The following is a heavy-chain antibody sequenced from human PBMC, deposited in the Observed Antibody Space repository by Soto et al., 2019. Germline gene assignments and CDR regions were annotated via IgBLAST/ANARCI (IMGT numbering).Heavy chain of an antibody. CDR1: GGTFSSYA. J-gene: IGHJ2*01. V-gene: IGHV1-69*13. CDR2: IIPIFGTA. Sequence: SVKVSCKASGGTFSSYAISWVRQAHGQGLEWMGGIIPIFGTANYAQKFQGRVTITADESTSTAYMELSSLRSEDTAVYYCARAPTVTPHWYFDLWGRGTLVTVSS. D-gene: IGHD4-17*01. CDR3: ARAPTVTPHWYFDL.